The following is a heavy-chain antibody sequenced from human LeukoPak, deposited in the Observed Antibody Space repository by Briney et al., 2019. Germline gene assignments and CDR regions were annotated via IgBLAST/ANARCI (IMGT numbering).Heavy chain of an antibody. CDR3: ARDLNPYTHKGWGVDY. D-gene: IGHD3-16*01. CDR1: GYTFTGQY. J-gene: IGHJ4*02. V-gene: IGHV1-2*02. CDR2: INPNSGGT. Sequence: ASVKVSCKASGYTFTGQYMHWVRQAPGQGLEWMGWINPNSGGTDYAQKFQGRVTMTRDTSISTAYMELSRLRSDDTAVYYCARDLNPYTHKGWGVDYWGQGTLVTVSS.